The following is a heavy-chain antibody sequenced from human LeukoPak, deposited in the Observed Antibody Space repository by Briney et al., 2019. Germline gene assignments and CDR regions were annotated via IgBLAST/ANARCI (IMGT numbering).Heavy chain of an antibody. J-gene: IGHJ5*02. CDR3: ARDILVRGIIGVGPFDP. V-gene: IGHV3-7*01. CDR1: GFTFSSYW. D-gene: IGHD3-10*01. Sequence: GRSLRLSCAASGFTFSSYWMSWVRQAPGKGLEWVANIKQDGSEKYYVDSVKGRFTISRENAKNSLYLQMNSLRAEDTAVYYCARDILVRGIIGVGPFDPWGQGTLVTVSS. CDR2: IKQDGSEK.